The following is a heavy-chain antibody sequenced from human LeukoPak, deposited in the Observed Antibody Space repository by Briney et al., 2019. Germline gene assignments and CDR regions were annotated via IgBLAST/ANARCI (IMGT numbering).Heavy chain of an antibody. CDR1: GGSISSSSAY. D-gene: IGHD5-18*01. CDR3: VSPRGFIYGYFDY. Sequence: PSETLSLTCTVSGGSISSSSAYWGWIRQPPGKGLEWIGCINYSKNKYYNPSLKSRVTISADTSKNQSSLRLGSVSATDTAVYYCVSPRGFIYGYFDYWGQGTLVTASS. CDR2: INYSKNK. J-gene: IGHJ4*02. V-gene: IGHV4-39*01.